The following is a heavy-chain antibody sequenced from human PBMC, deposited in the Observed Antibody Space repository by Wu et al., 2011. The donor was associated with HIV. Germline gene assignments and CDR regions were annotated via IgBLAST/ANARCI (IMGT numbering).Heavy chain of an antibody. CDR2: IIPLYGTA. CDR1: GGTFSSYA. D-gene: IGHD5-18*01. Sequence: QVQLVQSGAEVKKPGSSVKVSCKASGGTFSSYAISWVRQAPRQGLEWMGRIIPLYGTAHYAQNFQGRVTITADESTSIAYMELSSLRSEDTAVYYCAKDFLNTARFPNWFDPWGQGTPVTVSS. V-gene: IGHV1-69*18. J-gene: IGHJ5*02. CDR3: AKDFLNTARFPNWFDP.